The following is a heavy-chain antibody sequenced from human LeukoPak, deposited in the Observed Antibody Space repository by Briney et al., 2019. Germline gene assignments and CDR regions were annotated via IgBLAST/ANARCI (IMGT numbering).Heavy chain of an antibody. CDR1: RGSISGSIRSYY. CDR3: ARIPLGYSGAYYFDY. Sequence: SETLSLTCTVSRGSISGSIRSYYWSWLRQPPGKGLEWFGYISSSGSANDKPSLRSRVTISVDTSKSQFFLNLSSVSAADTAVYYCARIPLGYSGAYYFDYWGQGTLVTVSP. J-gene: IGHJ4*02. CDR2: ISSSGSA. V-gene: IGHV4-4*09. D-gene: IGHD5-12*01.